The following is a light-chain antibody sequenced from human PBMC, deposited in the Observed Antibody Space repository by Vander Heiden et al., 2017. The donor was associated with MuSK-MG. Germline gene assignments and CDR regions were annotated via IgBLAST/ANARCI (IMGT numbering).Light chain of an antibody. V-gene: IGKV3-20*01. CDR1: QTVRSSY. Sequence: EIVLTQSPATLSLSPGERATLSCRASQTVRSSYLAWYQQKPGQAPRLLIYDAFSRATGIPDRFSGSGSETDFTLTINSLEAEDFAVYFCQQYGDSPLTFGGGTKVEMK. CDR3: QQYGDSPLT. J-gene: IGKJ4*01. CDR2: DAF.